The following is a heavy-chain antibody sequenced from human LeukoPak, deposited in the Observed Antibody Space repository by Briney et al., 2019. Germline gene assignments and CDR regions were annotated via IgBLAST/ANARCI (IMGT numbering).Heavy chain of an antibody. Sequence: GGSLRLSCAASGFTFDDYAMHWVRQAPGKGLEWVSLISGDGGNTHYADSVKGRFTISRDNSKNSLYLQMNSLRTEDTALYYCALFGESTDYYFGYWGQGTLITVSS. D-gene: IGHD3-10*02. CDR1: GFTFDDYA. J-gene: IGHJ4*02. CDR3: ALFGESTDYYFGY. V-gene: IGHV3-43*02. CDR2: ISGDGGNT.